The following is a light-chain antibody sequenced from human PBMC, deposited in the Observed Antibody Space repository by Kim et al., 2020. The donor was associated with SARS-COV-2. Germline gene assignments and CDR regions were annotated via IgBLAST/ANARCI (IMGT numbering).Light chain of an antibody. Sequence: QSVTISSTGTSSDIGGYDYVSWYQQHPGNAAKLMIYDVNKRPSGVSNRFSGSKSGNAASLTISGLQAEDEADYYCSSYTNSNTFEVFGGGTQLTVL. CDR1: SSDIGGYDY. CDR3: SSYTNSNTFEV. V-gene: IGLV2-14*03. CDR2: DVN. J-gene: IGLJ3*02.